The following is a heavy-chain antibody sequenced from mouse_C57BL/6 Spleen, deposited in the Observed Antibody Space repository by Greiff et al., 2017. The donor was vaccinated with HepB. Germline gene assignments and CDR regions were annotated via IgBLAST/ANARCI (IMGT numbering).Heavy chain of an antibody. V-gene: IGHV5-6*02. CDR2: ISSGGSYT. D-gene: IGHD1-1*01. CDR1: GFTFSSYG. Sequence: DVKLVESGGDLVKPGGSLKLSCAASGFTFSSYGMSWVRQTPDKRLEWVATISSGGSYTYYPDSVKGRFTISRDNAKNTLYLQMSSLKSEDTAMYYCASSYGSSLYYAMDYWGQGTSVTVSS. J-gene: IGHJ4*01. CDR3: ASSYGSSLYYAMDY.